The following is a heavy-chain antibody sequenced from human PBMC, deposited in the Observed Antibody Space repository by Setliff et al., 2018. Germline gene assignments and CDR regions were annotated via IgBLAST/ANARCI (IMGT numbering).Heavy chain of an antibody. CDR1: EYNFRSYG. CDR3: TRDLSNWGYDVLDAFDI. J-gene: IGHJ3*02. Sequence: GASVKVSCKASEYNFRSYGLNWVRQAPGQGLEWMGWINTDTGNPTYAQGFTGRFVFSLDTSVTTAYLQINSLKAEDTAVYYCTRDLSNWGYDVLDAFDIWGQGTMVTVS. CDR2: INTDTGNP. D-gene: IGHD7-27*01. V-gene: IGHV7-4-1*02.